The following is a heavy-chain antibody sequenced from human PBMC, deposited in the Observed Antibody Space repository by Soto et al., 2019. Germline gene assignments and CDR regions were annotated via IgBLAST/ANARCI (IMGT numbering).Heavy chain of an antibody. V-gene: IGHV2-5*02. J-gene: IGHJ4*02. Sequence: QITLKESGPTLVKPTQTLTLTCTFSGFSFTTDGMGVGWIRQPPGKALEWLALIYWDDDKRYSPSLKSRLTITKDASRTPVVLTLTNMDPADTDTSYGAHLYWAASGTRYYFDYWGQGTLVTVSS. CDR3: AHLYWAASGTRYYFDY. CDR2: IYWDDDK. D-gene: IGHD6-13*01. CDR1: GFSFTTDGMG.